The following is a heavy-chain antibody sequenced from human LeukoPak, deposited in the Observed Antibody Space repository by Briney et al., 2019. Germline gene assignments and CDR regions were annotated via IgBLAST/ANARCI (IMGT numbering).Heavy chain of an antibody. J-gene: IGHJ6*02. Sequence: SQTLSLTCAISGDSVSSYTAAWNWIRQSPSRGLEWLGRTFYRSKWYNDYGESVKSRIAINPDTSKNQFSLQLNSVTPEDTAVYYCARGGLRYSALDVWGQGTTVTVSS. CDR3: ARGGLRYSALDV. CDR1: GDSVSSYTAA. V-gene: IGHV6-1*01. CDR2: TFYRSKWYN.